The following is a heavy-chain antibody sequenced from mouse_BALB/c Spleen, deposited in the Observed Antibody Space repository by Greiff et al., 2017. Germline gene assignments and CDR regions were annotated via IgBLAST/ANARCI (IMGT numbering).Heavy chain of an antibody. CDR2: INPSSGYT. Sequence: VMLVESAAELARPGASVKMSCKASGYTFTSYTMHWVKQRPGQGLEWIGYINPSSGYTEYNQKFKDKTTLTADKSSSTAYMQLSSLTSEDSAVYYCASKDRYDVPYAMDYWGQGTSVTVSS. CDR1: GYTFTSYT. D-gene: IGHD2-14*01. J-gene: IGHJ4*01. V-gene: IGHV1-4*02. CDR3: ASKDRYDVPYAMDY.